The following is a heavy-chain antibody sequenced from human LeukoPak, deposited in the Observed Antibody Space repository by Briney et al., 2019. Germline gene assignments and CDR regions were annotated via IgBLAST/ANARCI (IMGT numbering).Heavy chain of an antibody. Sequence: GASVKVSCKAFGYTFTSNYMHWVRQAPGQGPEWMGVTSPSGGSTTYAQKFQGRVTLTRDMSTSTDYLELSSLRSEDTAVYYCARVSYYYYYYMDVWGKGTTVTVSS. CDR1: GYTFTSNY. CDR2: TSPSGGST. V-gene: IGHV1-46*01. CDR3: ARVSYYYYYYMDV. J-gene: IGHJ6*03.